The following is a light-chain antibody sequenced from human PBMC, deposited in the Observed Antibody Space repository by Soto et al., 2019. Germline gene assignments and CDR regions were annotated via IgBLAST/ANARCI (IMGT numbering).Light chain of an antibody. CDR3: SSYTSISTLV. V-gene: IGLV2-14*01. Sequence: QSALTQPASVSGSPGQSITISCTGTSSDIGGYNYVSWYQQYPGKAPKVMIYEVRNRPSGVSNRFSGTKSGNTASLTISGLQAEDEADYYCSSYTSISTLVFGPGTKVTVL. J-gene: IGLJ1*01. CDR1: SSDIGGYNY. CDR2: EVR.